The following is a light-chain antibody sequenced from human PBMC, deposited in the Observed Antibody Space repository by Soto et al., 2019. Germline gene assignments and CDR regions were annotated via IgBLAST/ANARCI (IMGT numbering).Light chain of an antibody. J-gene: IGKJ1*01. Sequence: DIVMTQSPDSLAVSLGERATIKCKSSQSLLYNVNNKNYLGWYQQKAGQPPKLLLYWASYRESGVPDRFSGSGPGTDFALTISSLQAEDVAVYYCQQYYDTPWTFGQGTKVEIK. CDR1: QSLLYNVNNKNY. CDR2: WAS. CDR3: QQYYDTPWT. V-gene: IGKV4-1*01.